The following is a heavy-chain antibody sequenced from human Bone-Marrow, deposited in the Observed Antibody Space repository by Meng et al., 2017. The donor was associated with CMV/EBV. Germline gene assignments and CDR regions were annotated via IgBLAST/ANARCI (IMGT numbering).Heavy chain of an antibody. Sequence: GGSLRLSCTASGFIFDDYAMHWVRQAPGKGLEWVSLIRWDGGRTYYADSVKGRFTISRDNTKNFLYLQMNSLRPEDTALYYCAKDSPYQASSWHSVDYWGQGTLVTVSS. J-gene: IGHJ4*02. CDR3: AKDSPYQASSWHSVDY. CDR2: IRWDGGRT. D-gene: IGHD6-13*01. CDR1: GFIFDDYA. V-gene: IGHV3-43D*04.